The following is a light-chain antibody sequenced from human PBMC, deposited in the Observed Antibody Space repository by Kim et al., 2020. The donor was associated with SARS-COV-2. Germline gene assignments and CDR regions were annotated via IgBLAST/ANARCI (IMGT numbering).Light chain of an antibody. V-gene: IGLV1-40*01. CDR1: GTNYN. CDR3: QSYDNTLTI. J-gene: IGLJ2*01. Sequence: QAVVTQPPSVSGAPGQRVTISCTGVGTNYNVHWYQQLPGTAPKLLIYDNTNRPSGVPDRISGSKSDTSASLAITGLQPEDEADYYCQSYDNTLTIFG. CDR2: DNT.